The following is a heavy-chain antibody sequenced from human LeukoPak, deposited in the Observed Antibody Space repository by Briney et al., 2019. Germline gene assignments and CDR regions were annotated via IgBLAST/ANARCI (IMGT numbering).Heavy chain of an antibody. V-gene: IGHV4-30-2*05. CDR3: ANYGSGTYRFDP. Sequence: SETLSLTCTVSGGSISSGGHSWSWIRQPPGKGLEWIGYIYHSGSGSTYYNPSLKSRVTISVDTSKNHFSLMLRSVTAADTAVYYCANYGSGTYRFDPWGQGTLVTVSS. J-gene: IGHJ5*02. CDR2: IYHSGSGST. D-gene: IGHD3-10*01. CDR1: GGSISSGGHS.